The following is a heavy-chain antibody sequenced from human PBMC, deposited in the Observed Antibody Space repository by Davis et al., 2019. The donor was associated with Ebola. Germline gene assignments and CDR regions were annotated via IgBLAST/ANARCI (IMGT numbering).Heavy chain of an antibody. Sequence: PSETLSLTCAVYGGSFSGYYWSWIRQPPGKGLEWIGEINHSGSTNYNPSLKSRVTISVDTSKNQFSLKLSSVTAADTAVYYCARMKPLRHDYWGQGTLVTVSS. V-gene: IGHV4-34*01. D-gene: IGHD3-16*01. CDR1: GGSFSGYY. J-gene: IGHJ4*02. CDR2: INHSGST. CDR3: ARMKPLRHDY.